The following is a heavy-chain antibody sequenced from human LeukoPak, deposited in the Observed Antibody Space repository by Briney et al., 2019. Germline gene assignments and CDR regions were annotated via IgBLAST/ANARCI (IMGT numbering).Heavy chain of an antibody. Sequence: SETLSLTCTVSGDSISSSGYYWGWIRLPPGKGLEWIGSIYYTGSTYYNPSLKSRVTISVDTSKNQFSLKLSSVTAADTAVYYCARGRVVTALNDAFDIWGQGTMVTVSS. J-gene: IGHJ3*02. CDR3: ARGRVVTALNDAFDI. V-gene: IGHV4-39*07. CDR2: IYYTGST. CDR1: GDSISSSGYY. D-gene: IGHD2-21*02.